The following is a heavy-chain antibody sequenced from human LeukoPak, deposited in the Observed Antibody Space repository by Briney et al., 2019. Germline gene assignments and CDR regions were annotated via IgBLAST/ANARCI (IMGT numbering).Heavy chain of an antibody. Sequence: GGSLTLLCAASGFTFNEFWVHWLRQVRGKGLVWVSRIHKDGFHIWYAETMKGRFTISRDNAEKTVYLHLNSLRVEDTAVYYCARESEAAGTYYLDHRGQGNLGSVSP. V-gene: IGHV3-74*01. D-gene: IGHD6-25*01. J-gene: IGHJ4*02. CDR3: ARESEAAGTYYLDH. CDR1: GFTFNEFW. CDR2: IHKDGFHI.